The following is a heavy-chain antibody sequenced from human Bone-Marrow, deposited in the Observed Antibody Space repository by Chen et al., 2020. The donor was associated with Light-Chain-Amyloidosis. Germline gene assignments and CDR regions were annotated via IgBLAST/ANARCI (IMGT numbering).Heavy chain of an antibody. J-gene: IGHJ5*01. V-gene: IGHV4-61*02. CDR2: VYNSGST. D-gene: IGHD1-26*01. Sequence: QVQLQESGPGLVKPSQTLSLTCTVSGDSLFNDKYYWHWIRQPAGKGLEWIGRVYNSGSTRYNPSLKSRITISVNTAKNQFSLNLTSVTATDTAVYYCVRDVMSTTGHRWFKSWGQGTVVTVS. CDR1: GDSLFNDKYY. CDR3: VRDVMSTTGHRWFKS.